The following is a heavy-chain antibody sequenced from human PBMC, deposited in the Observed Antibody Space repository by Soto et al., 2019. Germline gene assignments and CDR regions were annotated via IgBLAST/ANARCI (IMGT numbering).Heavy chain of an antibody. V-gene: IGHV1-18*04. D-gene: IGHD6-13*01. CDR1: GYTFTSYH. J-gene: IGHJ6*02. CDR2: ISPDNGHT. CDR3: ARYKTSNSWSGAGMDV. Sequence: ASVKVSCKASGYTFTSYHITWVRQAPGQGLEWMGWISPDNGHTNYAQNLQGRVAMTTDTSTGTAYMELRSLRSDDTAVYYCARYKTSNSWSGAGMDVWGQGTTVTVSS.